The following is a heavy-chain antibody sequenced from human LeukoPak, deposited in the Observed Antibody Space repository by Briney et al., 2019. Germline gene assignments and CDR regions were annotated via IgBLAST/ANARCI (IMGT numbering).Heavy chain of an antibody. J-gene: IGHJ4*02. Sequence: ASVKVSCKASGYTFTGFYIHWVRQAPGQGLEWMGRINTNTGNPSYGRDFTGRFAFSLDTSVNSAFLQIDNLKAEDTAFYYCTLGSYWGQGTLVTVSS. D-gene: IGHD3-10*01. CDR3: TLGSY. CDR1: GYTFTGFY. CDR2: INTNTGNP. V-gene: IGHV7-4-1*01.